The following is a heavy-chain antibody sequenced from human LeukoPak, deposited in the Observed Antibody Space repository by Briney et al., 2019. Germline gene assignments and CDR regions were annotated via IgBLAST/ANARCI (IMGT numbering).Heavy chain of an antibody. Sequence: PSETLSLTCTVSGGSISSYYWSWVRQPAGKGLEWIGRIYASGITNYNPSLKSRVTISLDTSKNQFSLELSSVTAADTAMYYCARDYYDITGYYRFDPWGQGTLVTVSS. V-gene: IGHV4-4*07. CDR1: GGSISSYY. CDR2: IYASGIT. D-gene: IGHD3-22*01. CDR3: ARDYYDITGYYRFDP. J-gene: IGHJ5*02.